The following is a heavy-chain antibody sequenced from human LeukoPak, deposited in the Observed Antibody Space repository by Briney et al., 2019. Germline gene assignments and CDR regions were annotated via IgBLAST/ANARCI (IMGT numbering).Heavy chain of an antibody. V-gene: IGHV4-34*01. CDR1: GGSFSGYY. D-gene: IGHD1-26*01. CDR3: ARGRRWASLGY. Sequence: PETLSLTCAVYGGSFSGYYWSWIRQPPGKGLEWIGEINHSGSTNYNPSLKSRVTISVDTSKNHFSLKLNSVTAADTAVYYCARGRRWASLGYWGQGTLVTVAS. CDR2: INHSGST. J-gene: IGHJ4*02.